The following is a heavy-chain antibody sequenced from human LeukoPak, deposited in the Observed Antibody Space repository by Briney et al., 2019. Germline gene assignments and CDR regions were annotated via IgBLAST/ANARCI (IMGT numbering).Heavy chain of an antibody. Sequence: PGRSLRLSCVASGFTFSSYAMTWVRQAPGKGLDWVSVISGSGDTTYYADSVKGRFTISRDNSKNTLYLQMNSLRAEDTAVYYCAKESPVFDFWGQGTLVTVSS. J-gene: IGHJ4*02. CDR2: ISGSGDTT. V-gene: IGHV3-23*01. CDR1: GFTFSSYA. CDR3: AKESPVFDF.